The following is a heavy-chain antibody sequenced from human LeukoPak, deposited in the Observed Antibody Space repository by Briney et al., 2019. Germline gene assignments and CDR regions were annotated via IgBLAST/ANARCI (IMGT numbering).Heavy chain of an antibody. CDR3: ARVSQLLWFGDTRGWFDP. D-gene: IGHD3-10*01. J-gene: IGHJ5*02. Sequence: PGGSLRLSCAASGFTFSSYSMNWVRQAPGKGLEWVSSISSSSSYIYSADSVKGRFTISRDNAKNSLYLQMNSLRVEDTAVYYCARVSQLLWFGDTRGWFDPWGQGTLVTVSS. CDR1: GFTFSSYS. V-gene: IGHV3-21*01. CDR2: ISSSSSYI.